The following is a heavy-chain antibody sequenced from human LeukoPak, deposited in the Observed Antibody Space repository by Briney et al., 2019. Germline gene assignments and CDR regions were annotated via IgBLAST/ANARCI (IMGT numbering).Heavy chain of an antibody. CDR2: IRYDGSNK. V-gene: IGHV3-30*02. D-gene: IGHD6-19*01. Sequence: GGSLRLSCAASGFTFSSYAMSWVRQAPGKGLEWVAFIRYDGSNKYYADSVKGRFTISRDNSKNTLYLQMNSLRTEDTAVYYCARDRSYSSGWYTPENWGQGTLVTVSS. CDR1: GFTFSSYA. J-gene: IGHJ4*02. CDR3: ARDRSYSSGWYTPEN.